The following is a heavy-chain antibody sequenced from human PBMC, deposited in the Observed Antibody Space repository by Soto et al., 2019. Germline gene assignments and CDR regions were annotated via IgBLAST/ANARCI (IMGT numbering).Heavy chain of an antibody. V-gene: IGHV3-23*01. D-gene: IGHD6-13*01. J-gene: IGHJ4*02. CDR2: ISGSGGSI. CDR3: AKSEQQLIYNDY. Sequence: EVQLLESGGGLVQPGGSLRLSCAASGFTFSSYAMNWVRQAPGKGLEWVSAISGSGGSIYYADSVKGRFTISRDNSKNTLYLQMTSLRAEDTAVYYCAKSEQQLIYNDYWGQGTLVTVSS. CDR1: GFTFSSYA.